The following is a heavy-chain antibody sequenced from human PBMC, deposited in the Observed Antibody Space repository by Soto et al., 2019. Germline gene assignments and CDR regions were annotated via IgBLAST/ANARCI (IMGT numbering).Heavy chain of an antibody. J-gene: IGHJ4*02. CDR1: GFTFSSSA. Sequence: PGGSLRLSCAASGFTFSSSAVTWVRQAPGKGLEWVSAISGSGGSTYYADSVKGRFTISRDNSKNTLYLQMNSLRAEDTAVYYCAKYKVAGIDYWGQGTLVTVS. D-gene: IGHD6-19*01. CDR2: ISGSGGST. CDR3: AKYKVAGIDY. V-gene: IGHV3-23*01.